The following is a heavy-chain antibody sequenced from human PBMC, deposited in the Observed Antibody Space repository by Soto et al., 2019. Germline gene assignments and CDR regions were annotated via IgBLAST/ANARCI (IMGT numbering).Heavy chain of an antibody. CDR2: IYYSGST. Sequence: PSETLSLTCTVSGGYISRGGYYWSWIRQHPGKGLEWIGYIYYSGSTYYNPSLKSRVTISVDTSKNQFSLKLSSVTAADTAVYYCAREYSYGDFDYWGQGTLVTVSS. D-gene: IGHD5-18*01. V-gene: IGHV4-31*03. J-gene: IGHJ4*02. CDR3: AREYSYGDFDY. CDR1: GGYISRGGYY.